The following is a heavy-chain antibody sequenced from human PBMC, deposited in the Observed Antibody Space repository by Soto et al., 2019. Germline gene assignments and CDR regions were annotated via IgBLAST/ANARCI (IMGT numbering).Heavy chain of an antibody. J-gene: IGHJ6*02. Sequence: SETLSLTCAVYGGSFSGYYWSWIRQPPGKGLEWIGEINHSGSTNYNPSLKSRVTISVDTSKNQFSLKLSSVTAADTAVYYCARLGNPPQPYYYYYYGMDVWGQGTTVTVSS. CDR2: INHSGST. D-gene: IGHD1-1*01. CDR3: ARLGNPPQPYYYYYYGMDV. V-gene: IGHV4-34*01. CDR1: GGSFSGYY.